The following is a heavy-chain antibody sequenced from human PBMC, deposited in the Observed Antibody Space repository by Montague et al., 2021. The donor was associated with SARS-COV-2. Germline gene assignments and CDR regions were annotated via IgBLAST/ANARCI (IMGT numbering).Heavy chain of an antibody. V-gene: IGHV4-30-4*01. CDR2: IYFSGTT. D-gene: IGHD3-10*01. Sequence: IYFSGTTYFNPSLETRTTNSIDTSKSQFSLKLRSVTAADTAVYFCVRAADNYYPSGPLVGFDLWGLGTLVTVSS. CDR3: VRAADNYYPSGPLVGFDL. J-gene: IGHJ4*02.